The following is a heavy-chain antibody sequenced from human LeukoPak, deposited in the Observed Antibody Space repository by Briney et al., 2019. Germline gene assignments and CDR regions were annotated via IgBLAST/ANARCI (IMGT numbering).Heavy chain of an antibody. CDR1: GFTFSTSA. CDR2: ISSNGGST. D-gene: IGHD3-22*01. J-gene: IGHJ4*02. V-gene: IGHV3-64D*06. Sequence: GGSLRLSCSASGFTFSTSAIHWVRQAPGKGLEYVSAISSNGGSTYYAGSVKGRFAISRDNSKNTLSLQMSSLRPEDAAVYYCVKLPYSDTSAYYVDYWGQGTLVTVSS. CDR3: VKLPYSDTSAYYVDY.